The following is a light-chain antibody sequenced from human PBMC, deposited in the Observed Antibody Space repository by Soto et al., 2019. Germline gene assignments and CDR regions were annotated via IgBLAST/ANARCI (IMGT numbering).Light chain of an antibody. CDR2: GAS. V-gene: IGKV3-15*01. Sequence: EIVMTQSPATLSVSPGERATLSCRASQSVSSDLAWYLQKPGQAPSLLIYGASTRATGIPARFSGSGSGTEFTLTISSLQSEDFAFYYCQQYNNWPHTFGQGTKLEIK. J-gene: IGKJ2*01. CDR3: QQYNNWPHT. CDR1: QSVSSD.